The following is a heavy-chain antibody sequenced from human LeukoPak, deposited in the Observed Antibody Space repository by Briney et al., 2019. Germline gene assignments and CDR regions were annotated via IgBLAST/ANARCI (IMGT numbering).Heavy chain of an antibody. CDR1: GFTFSSYA. V-gene: IGHV3-30*04. D-gene: IGHD3-16*01. Sequence: GGSLRLSCAASGFTFSSYAMHWVRQAPGKGLEWVAVISYDGSNKYYADSVKGRFTISRDNSKNTLYLQMNSLRAEDTAVYYCAKGGLHSALRYYYMDVWGKGTTVTVSS. CDR2: ISYDGSNK. CDR3: AKGGLHSALRYYYMDV. J-gene: IGHJ6*03.